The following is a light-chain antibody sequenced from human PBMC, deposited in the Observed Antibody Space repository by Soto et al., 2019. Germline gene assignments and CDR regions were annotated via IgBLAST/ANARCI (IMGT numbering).Light chain of an antibody. CDR1: HSVDSN. J-gene: IGKJ1*01. V-gene: IGKV3D-15*01. CDR2: GAS. CDR3: QQYNSYPKT. Sequence: EIVMTQSPATLSVSPGEGATLSCRASHSVDSNLAWYQQKPGQAPRLLIFGASTRATGIPTRFSGGGSGTDFTLTISSLQSEDFATYYCQQYNSYPKTFGQGTKVDIK.